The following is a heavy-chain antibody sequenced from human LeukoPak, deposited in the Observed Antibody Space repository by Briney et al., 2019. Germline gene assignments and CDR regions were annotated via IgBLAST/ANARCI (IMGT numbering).Heavy chain of an antibody. D-gene: IGHD3-9*01. J-gene: IGHJ4*02. CDR1: GGSISNYY. V-gene: IGHV4-4*07. CDR3: ARGGVDWTFDY. CDR2: IYTSGST. Sequence: PSETLSLTCTVSGGSISNYYWSWIRQPAGKGQEWIGHIYTSGSTNYNPSLKSRVTMSVDTSKNQFSLNLSSVTAADTAVYYCARGGVDWTFDYWGQGTLVTVSS.